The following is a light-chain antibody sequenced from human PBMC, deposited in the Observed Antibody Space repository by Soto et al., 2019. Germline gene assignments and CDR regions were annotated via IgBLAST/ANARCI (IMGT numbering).Light chain of an antibody. J-gene: IGLJ2*01. CDR1: SGHSSYA. Sequence: QSVLTQSPSASASLGASVKLTWTLSSGHSSYAIAWHQQQPEKGPRYLMKLNSDGSHTKGDGIPDRFSGSSSGAERYLTISSLQSEDEADYYCQTWGTGIRVFGGGTQLTVL. CDR2: LNSDGSH. V-gene: IGLV4-69*01. CDR3: QTWGTGIRV.